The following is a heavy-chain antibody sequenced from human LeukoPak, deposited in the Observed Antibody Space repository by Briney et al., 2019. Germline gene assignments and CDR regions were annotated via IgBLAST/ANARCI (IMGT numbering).Heavy chain of an antibody. CDR2: IYYSGST. CDR3: ARAPGWFGELLLDY. D-gene: IGHD3-10*01. CDR1: GGSISSYY. Sequence: SETLSPTCTVSGGSISSYYWSWIRQPPGKGLEWIGYIYYSGSTNYNPSLKSRVTISVDTSKNQFSLKLSSVTAADAAGYYCARAPGWFGELLLDYWGQGTLVTVSS. J-gene: IGHJ4*02. V-gene: IGHV4-59*01.